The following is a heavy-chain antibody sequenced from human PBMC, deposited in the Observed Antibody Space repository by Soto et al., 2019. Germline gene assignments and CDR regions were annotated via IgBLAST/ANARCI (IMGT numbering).Heavy chain of an antibody. V-gene: IGHV4-34*12. CDR3: ARQRPTDGRWEFANYYGMDV. CDR2: IIHSEST. CDR1: GGSFSAYY. Sequence: APETLSLTCAVYGGSFSAYYWSWVRQPPGKGLEWIGEIIHSESTKYNPSLKSRVTISVDTSKNQFSLKLSSVTAADTAVYYCARQRPTDGRWEFANYYGMDVWGQGTPVTVSS. D-gene: IGHD1-26*01. J-gene: IGHJ6*02.